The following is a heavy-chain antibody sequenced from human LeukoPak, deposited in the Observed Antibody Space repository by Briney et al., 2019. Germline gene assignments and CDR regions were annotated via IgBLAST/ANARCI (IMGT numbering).Heavy chain of an antibody. CDR3: ARARYSSGWTIDY. CDR1: GFTFGSYS. Sequence: PGGSLRLSCAASGFTFGSYSMNWVRQAPGKGLEWVSSISSSSSYIYYADSVKGRFTISRDNAKNSLYLQMNSLRAEDTAVYYCARARYSSGWTIDYWGQGTLVTVSS. V-gene: IGHV3-21*01. J-gene: IGHJ4*02. D-gene: IGHD6-19*01. CDR2: ISSSSSYI.